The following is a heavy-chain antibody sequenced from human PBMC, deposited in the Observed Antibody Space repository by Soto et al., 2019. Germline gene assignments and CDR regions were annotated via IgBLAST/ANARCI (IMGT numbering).Heavy chain of an antibody. CDR2: IKQDGSEK. J-gene: IGHJ2*01. CDR3: ARPGLVVVITSDWYFEL. V-gene: IGHV3-7*01. D-gene: IGHD3-22*01. Sequence: EVQLVESGGGLVQPGGSLRLSCSASGFTFSHYWMSWVRQAPGKGLEWVANIKQDGSEKYYVDSVKGRFTISRDNAKNSLDLQMNSLRAEDTAVYYCARPGLVVVITSDWYFELWGRGTLVTVSS. CDR1: GFTFSHYW.